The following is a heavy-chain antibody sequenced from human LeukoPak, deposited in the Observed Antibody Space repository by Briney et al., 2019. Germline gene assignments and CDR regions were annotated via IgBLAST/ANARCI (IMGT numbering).Heavy chain of an antibody. D-gene: IGHD6-19*01. Sequence: SETLSLTCAVYGGSFSGYYWNWIRQPPGKGLEWIGEINHSGSTNYNPSLKSRVTISVDTSKNQFSLKLSSVTAADTAVYYCARGQSSGRYGFDYWGQGTLVTVSS. J-gene: IGHJ4*02. CDR2: INHSGST. V-gene: IGHV4-34*01. CDR3: ARGQSSGRYGFDY. CDR1: GGSFSGYY.